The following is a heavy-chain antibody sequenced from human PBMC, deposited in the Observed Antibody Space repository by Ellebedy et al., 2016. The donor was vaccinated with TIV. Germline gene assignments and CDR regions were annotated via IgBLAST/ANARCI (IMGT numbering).Heavy chain of an antibody. D-gene: IGHD2-15*01. Sequence: PGGSLRLSCAASGFTFINYGIHWVRQAPGKGLEWVAVIWYDGRNKYYADSVKGRFTISRDNSKNTLYLQMNSLRAEDTAVYYCARAVTEGWCSGGSCSRFYYGMDVWGQGTTVTVSS. CDR3: ARAVTEGWCSGGSCSRFYYGMDV. CDR1: GFTFINYG. CDR2: IWYDGRNK. J-gene: IGHJ6*02. V-gene: IGHV3-33*01.